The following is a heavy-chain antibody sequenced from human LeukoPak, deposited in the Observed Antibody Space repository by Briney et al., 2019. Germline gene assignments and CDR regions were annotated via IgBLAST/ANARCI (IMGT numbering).Heavy chain of an antibody. Sequence: ASVTVSCKVSGYTLTELSMHWVRQAPGKGLEWMGGFDPEDGETIYAQKFQGRVTMTEDTSTDTAYMELSSLRSEDTAVYYCATPGGLRLGELSLYYYWGQGTLVTVSS. D-gene: IGHD3-16*02. CDR2: FDPEDGET. V-gene: IGHV1-24*01. CDR3: ATPGGLRLGELSLYYY. CDR1: GYTLTELS. J-gene: IGHJ4*02.